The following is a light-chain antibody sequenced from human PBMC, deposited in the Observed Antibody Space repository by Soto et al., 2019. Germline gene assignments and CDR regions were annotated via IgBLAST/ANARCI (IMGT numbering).Light chain of an antibody. CDR2: GAS. CDR3: QQFGGSSWT. Sequence: EIVFTQSPGTLSLSPVERASLSCRASQSVSSSDLAWYQQKPGQAPRLLIYGASSRATGIPDRFSGSGSGTDFTLTVSRLEPDDFAVYYCQQFGGSSWTFGQGTKVDIK. V-gene: IGKV3-20*01. CDR1: QSVSSSD. J-gene: IGKJ1*01.